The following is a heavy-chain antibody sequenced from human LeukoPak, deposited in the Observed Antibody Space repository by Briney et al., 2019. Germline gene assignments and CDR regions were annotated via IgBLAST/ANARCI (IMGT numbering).Heavy chain of an antibody. CDR3: ARDGENQLLYASYYYYGMDV. D-gene: IGHD2-2*02. V-gene: IGHV1-18*01. CDR1: GYTFTSYG. Sequence: GASVKVSCKASGYTFTSYGISWVRQAPGQGLEWMGWISAYNGNTNYAQKLQGRVIMTTDTSTSTAYMELRSLRSDDTAVYYCARDGENQLLYASYYYYGMDVWGQGTTVTVSS. CDR2: ISAYNGNT. J-gene: IGHJ6*02.